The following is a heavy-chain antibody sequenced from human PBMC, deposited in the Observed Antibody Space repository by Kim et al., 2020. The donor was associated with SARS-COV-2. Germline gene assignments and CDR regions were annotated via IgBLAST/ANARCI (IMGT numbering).Heavy chain of an antibody. CDR3: ARAPVIRITIFGVVIDYFDS. D-gene: IGHD3-3*01. CDR1: GGSISSGDYY. Sequence: SETLSLTCTVSGGSISSGDYYWSWIRQRPGMGLEWIGYIYDSGNTYYNPSLKSRVTISVDTSKNQFSLKLSSVTAAATAEYYCARAPVIRITIFGVVIDYFDSWGQGTLVTVSS. V-gene: IGHV4-31*03. CDR2: IYDSGNT. J-gene: IGHJ4*02.